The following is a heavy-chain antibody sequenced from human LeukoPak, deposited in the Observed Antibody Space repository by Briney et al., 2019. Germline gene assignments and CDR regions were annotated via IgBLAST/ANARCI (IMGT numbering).Heavy chain of an antibody. J-gene: IGHJ4*02. Sequence: GGSLRLSCAASGFTFSSYGMHWVRQAPGKGLEWVAVISYDGSNKYYADSVKGRFTISRDNSENTLYLQMNSLRAEDTAVYYCAKDTGGSSGFDYWGQGTLVTVSS. V-gene: IGHV3-30*18. CDR2: ISYDGSNK. CDR1: GFTFSSYG. CDR3: AKDTGGSSGFDY. D-gene: IGHD6-19*01.